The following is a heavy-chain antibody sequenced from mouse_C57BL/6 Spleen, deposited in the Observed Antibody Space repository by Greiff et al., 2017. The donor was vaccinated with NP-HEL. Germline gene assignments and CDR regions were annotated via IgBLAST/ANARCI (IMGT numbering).Heavy chain of an antibody. Sequence: QVQLQQSGAELVRPGTSVKVSCKASGYAFTNYLIEWVKQRPGQGLEWIGVINPGSGGTNYNEKFKGKATLTADKSSSTAYMQLSSLTSEDSAVYFCARSDYDGYYFDYWGQGTTLTVSS. J-gene: IGHJ2*01. CDR1: GYAFTNYL. V-gene: IGHV1-54*01. CDR2: INPGSGGT. D-gene: IGHD2-4*01. CDR3: ARSDYDGYYFDY.